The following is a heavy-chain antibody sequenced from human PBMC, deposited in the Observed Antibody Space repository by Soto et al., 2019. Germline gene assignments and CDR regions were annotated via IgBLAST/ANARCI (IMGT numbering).Heavy chain of an antibody. CDR1: GGSFSGYY. CDR3: ARRSARGTGFDY. J-gene: IGHJ4*02. V-gene: IGHV4-34*01. CDR2: INHSGST. Sequence: QVQLQQWGAGLLKPSETLSLTCAVYGGSFSGYYWSWIRQPPGKGLEWIGEINHSGSTNYNPSLTSRVTVAGETSKNQFPLKLSSVTAADTAVYYCARRSARGTGFDYWGQGTLVTVSS. D-gene: IGHD3-16*01.